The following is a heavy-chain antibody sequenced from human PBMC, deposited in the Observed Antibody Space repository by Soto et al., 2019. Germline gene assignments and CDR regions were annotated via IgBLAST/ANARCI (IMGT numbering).Heavy chain of an antibody. D-gene: IGHD6-19*01. V-gene: IGHV3-15*07. J-gene: IGHJ4*02. CDR1: XXXXXXXW. CDR3: TTDEEYSTGWSPGDN. Sequence: EVQLVESGGGXXXXGGXXXXXCXAXXXXXXXXWMNXXXXXXGKGLEWVGRITRRTDGETTDYAAPVQGRFTISRDDSKNTLYLQMNSLEVEDTAMYYCTTDEEYSTGWSPGDNWGQGTLVTVSS. CDR2: ITRRTDGETT.